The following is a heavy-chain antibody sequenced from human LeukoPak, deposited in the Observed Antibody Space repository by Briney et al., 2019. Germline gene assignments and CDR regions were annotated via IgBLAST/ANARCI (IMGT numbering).Heavy chain of an antibody. D-gene: IGHD2-15*01. V-gene: IGHV3-53*01. Sequence: SGGSLRLSCAASGFTVSSNYMSWVRQAPGKGLEWVSVIYSGGSTYYADSVKGRFTISRDNSKNTLYLQMNSLRAEDTAVYYCARSMTHKDLAFDIWGQGTMVTVSS. CDR3: ARSMTHKDLAFDI. J-gene: IGHJ3*02. CDR2: IYSGGST. CDR1: GFTVSSNY.